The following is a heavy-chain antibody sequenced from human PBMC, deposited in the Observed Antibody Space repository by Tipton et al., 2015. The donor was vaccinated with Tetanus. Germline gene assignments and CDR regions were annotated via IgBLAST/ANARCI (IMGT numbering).Heavy chain of an antibody. CDR3: ASWDSRYGSGNYYFKY. V-gene: IGHV5-51*01. CDR1: GYNFSHYS. J-gene: IGHJ4*02. D-gene: IGHD3-10*01. Sequence: VQLVQSGAEVKKPGESLKISCQGSGYNFSHYSIGWVRQMPGKGLEWVGIVNPADSGARDGPSFQGQVIISADKSISTAYLQWNSLTASDTAIYYCASWDSRYGSGNYYFKYWGQGALVPVSS. CDR2: VNPADSGA.